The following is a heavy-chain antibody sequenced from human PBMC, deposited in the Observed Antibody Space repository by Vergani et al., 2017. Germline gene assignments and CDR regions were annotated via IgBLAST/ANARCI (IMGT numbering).Heavy chain of an antibody. V-gene: IGHV1-2*02. CDR2: INPNSGGT. D-gene: IGHD1-1*01. Sequence: QVQLVQSGAEVKKPGASVKVSCKASGYTFTGYYMHRVRQAPGQGLEWMGWINPNSGGTNYAQKFQGRVTMTRDTSISTAYMELSRLRSEDTAVYYCASGSSDTTGTTIDMDYWGQGTLVTVSS. CDR1: GYTFTGYY. CDR3: ASGSSDTTGTTIDMDY. J-gene: IGHJ4*02.